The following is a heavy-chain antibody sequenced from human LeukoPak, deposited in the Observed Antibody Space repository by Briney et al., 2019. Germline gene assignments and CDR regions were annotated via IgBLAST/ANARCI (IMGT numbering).Heavy chain of an antibody. V-gene: IGHV4-59*08. CDR3: ARHGPLYGYYDSSGYYIDY. J-gene: IGHJ4*02. CDR1: GGSISSYY. CDR2: IYYSGST. D-gene: IGHD3-22*01. Sequence: PSETLSLTCTVSGGSISSYYWSWIRQPPGKGLEWIGYIYYSGSTNYNPSLKSRVTISVDTSKNQFSLKLSSVTAADTAVYYCARHGPLYGYYDSSGYYIDYWGQGTLVTVSS.